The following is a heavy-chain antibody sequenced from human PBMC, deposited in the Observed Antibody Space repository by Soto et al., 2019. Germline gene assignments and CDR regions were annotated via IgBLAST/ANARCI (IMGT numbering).Heavy chain of an antibody. CDR2: IIPILGIA. V-gene: IGHV1-69*02. CDR3: ASSFLGDYYYYYMDV. D-gene: IGHD3-16*01. CDR1: GGTFSSYT. Sequence: QVQLVQSGAEVKKPGSSVKVSCKASGGTFSSYTISWVRQAPGQGLEWMGRIIPILGIANYAQKFQGRVTITADKSTSTAYMELSSLRSEDTAVYYCASSFLGDYYYYYMDVWGKGTKVTVSS. J-gene: IGHJ6*03.